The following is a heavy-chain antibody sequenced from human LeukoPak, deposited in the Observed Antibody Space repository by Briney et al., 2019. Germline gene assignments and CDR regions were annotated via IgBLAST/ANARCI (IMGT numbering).Heavy chain of an antibody. V-gene: IGHV4-4*07. CDR2: IYTSGST. CDR3: ARERGVPAALGAYYFDY. D-gene: IGHD2-2*01. J-gene: IGHJ4*02. CDR1: GGSISSYY. Sequence: SETPSLTCTVSGGSISSYYWSWIRQPAGKGLEWIGRIYTSGSTNYNPSLKSRVTMSVDTSKNQFSLKLSSVTAADTAVYYCARERGVPAALGAYYFDYWGQGTLVTVSS.